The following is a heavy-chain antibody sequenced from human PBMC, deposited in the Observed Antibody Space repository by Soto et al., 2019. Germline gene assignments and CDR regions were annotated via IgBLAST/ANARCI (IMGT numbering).Heavy chain of an antibody. D-gene: IGHD3-22*01. CDR1: GGSFSGYY. V-gene: IGHV4-34*01. CDR2: INHSGST. J-gene: IGHJ4*02. Sequence: SETLSLTCAVYGGSFSGYYWSWIRQPPGKGLEWIGEINHSGSTNYNPSLKSRVTISVDTSKNQFSLKLSSVTAADTAVYYCASYYDSSGLVDYWGQGTLVTVSS. CDR3: ASYYDSSGLVDY.